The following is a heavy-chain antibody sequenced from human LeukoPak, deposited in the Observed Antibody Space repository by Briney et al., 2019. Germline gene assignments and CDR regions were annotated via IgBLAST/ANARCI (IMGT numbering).Heavy chain of an antibody. Sequence: GASVKVSCKASGYTFTGYYMHWVRQAPGQGLEWMGWIIPNSGGTNYAQKFQGRVTMTRDTSISTAYMELSRLRSDDTAVYYCARDRRPYYYDSSGYLDWGQGTLVTVSS. CDR3: ARDRRPYYYDSSGYLD. J-gene: IGHJ4*02. V-gene: IGHV1-2*02. CDR1: GYTFTGYY. D-gene: IGHD3-22*01. CDR2: IIPNSGGT.